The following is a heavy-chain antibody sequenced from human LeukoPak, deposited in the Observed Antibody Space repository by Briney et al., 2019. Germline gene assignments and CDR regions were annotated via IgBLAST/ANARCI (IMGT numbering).Heavy chain of an antibody. CDR1: GYTFTSYY. V-gene: IGHV1-46*01. CDR3: ARDTVAGTFYAFDI. D-gene: IGHD6-19*01. Sequence: ASVKVSCKASGYTFTSYYMHWVRQAPGQGLEWLGIINPSGGSTSYAQKFQGRVTKTRDTSTGTVYMELSSLRSEDTAVYYCARDTVAGTFYAFDIWGQGTMVTVSS. CDR2: INPSGGST. J-gene: IGHJ3*02.